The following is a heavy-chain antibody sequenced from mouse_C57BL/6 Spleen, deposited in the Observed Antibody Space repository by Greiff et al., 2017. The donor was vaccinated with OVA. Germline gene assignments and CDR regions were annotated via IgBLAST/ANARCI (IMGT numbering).Heavy chain of an antibody. CDR3: ARFGYYNY. J-gene: IGHJ2*01. Sequence: QVHVKQPGAELVRPGSSVKLSCKASGYTFTSYWMHWVKQRPIQGLEWIGNIDPSDSETHYNQKFKDKATLTVDKSSSTAYMQLSSLTSEDSAVYYCARFGYYNYWGQGTTLTVSS. CDR2: IDPSDSET. V-gene: IGHV1-52*01. CDR1: GYTFTSYW. D-gene: IGHD2-3*01.